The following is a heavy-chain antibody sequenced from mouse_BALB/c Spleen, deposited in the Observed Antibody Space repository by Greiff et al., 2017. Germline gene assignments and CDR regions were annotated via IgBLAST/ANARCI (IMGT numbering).Heavy chain of an antibody. CDR3: ARHKTGSYAMDY. D-gene: IGHD4-1*01. J-gene: IGHJ4*01. V-gene: IGHV2-6-2*01. CDR2: IWSDGST. CDR1: GFSLTSYG. Sequence: VQRVESGPDLVAPSQSLSITCTVSGFSLTSYGVHWVRQPPGKGLEWLVVIWSDGSTTYNSALKSRLSISKDNSKSQVFLKMNSLQTDDTAMYYCARHKTGSYAMDYWGQGTSVTVSS.